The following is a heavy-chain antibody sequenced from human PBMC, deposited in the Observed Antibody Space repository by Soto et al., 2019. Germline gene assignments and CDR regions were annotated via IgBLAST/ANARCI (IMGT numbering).Heavy chain of an antibody. D-gene: IGHD5-12*01. Sequence: PGGSLRLSCAASGFIFSSHDMAWVRQAPGKGLEWVSAISNTGTRTYYADSVKGLFTISRDNSKNTLHLQMNSLRAEDTAIYYCATWHLREHAYDIWGQGTMVTVSS. CDR3: ATWHLREHAYDI. CDR2: ISNTGTRT. J-gene: IGHJ3*02. CDR1: GFIFSSHD. V-gene: IGHV3-23*01.